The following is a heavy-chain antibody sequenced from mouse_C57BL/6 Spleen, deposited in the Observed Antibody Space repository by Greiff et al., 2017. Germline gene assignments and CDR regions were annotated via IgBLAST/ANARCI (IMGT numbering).Heavy chain of an antibody. V-gene: IGHV5-4*03. CDR3: ARYYYGSREVFYYAMAY. CDR1: GFTFSSYA. CDR2: ISDGGSYT. D-gene: IGHD1-1*01. Sequence: EVKLVESGGGLVKPGGSLKLSCAASGFTFSSYAMSWVRQTPEKRLEWVATISDGGSYTYYPDNVKGRFTISRDNAKNNLYLQMSHLKSEDTAMYYCARYYYGSREVFYYAMAYWGQGTSVTVSS. J-gene: IGHJ4*01.